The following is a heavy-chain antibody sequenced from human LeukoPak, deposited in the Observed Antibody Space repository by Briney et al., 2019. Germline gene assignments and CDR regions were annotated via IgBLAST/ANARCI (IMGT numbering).Heavy chain of an antibody. Sequence: GGSLRLSCAASGFTFSSYEMNWVRQAPGKGLEWVSYISSSGSTIYYADSVKGRFTISRDNTKNSLYLQKNSLRAEDTAVYYCASVGYCGGDCYSAHFDYWGQGTLVTVSS. CDR2: ISSSGSTI. D-gene: IGHD2-21*02. CDR1: GFTFSSYE. CDR3: ASVGYCGGDCYSAHFDY. J-gene: IGHJ4*02. V-gene: IGHV3-48*03.